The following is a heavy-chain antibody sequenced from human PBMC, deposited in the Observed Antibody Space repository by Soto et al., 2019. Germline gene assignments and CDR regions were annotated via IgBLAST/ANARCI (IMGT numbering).Heavy chain of an antibody. J-gene: IGHJ3*02. V-gene: IGHV3-30*18. Sequence: QVQLVESGGGVVQPGRSLRLSCAASGFTFSSYGMHWVRQAPGKGLEWVAVISYDGSNKYYADSVKGRFTISRDNSKNTLYLQMNSLRAEDTAVYYCAKGGDYGGNSKADNAFDIWGQGTMVTVSS. D-gene: IGHD4-17*01. CDR3: AKGGDYGGNSKADNAFDI. CDR1: GFTFSSYG. CDR2: ISYDGSNK.